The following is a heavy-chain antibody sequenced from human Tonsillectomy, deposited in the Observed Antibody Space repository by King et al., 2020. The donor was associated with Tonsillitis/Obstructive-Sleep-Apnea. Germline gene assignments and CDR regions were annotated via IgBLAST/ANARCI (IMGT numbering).Heavy chain of an antibody. J-gene: IGHJ4*02. V-gene: IGHV4-4*02. CDR1: GDSISSENW. D-gene: IGHD4-17*01. CDR3: ARGGYGDYVGSFDY. CDR2: IYQSGST. Sequence: VQLQESGPGLVKPSGTLPLTCAVSGDSISSENWWSWVRQPPGKGLEWIAEIYQSGSTNYNPSLKSRVTISVDKSKNQFSLKLSSVTAADTAAYYCARGGYGDYVGSFDYWGQGTLITVSS.